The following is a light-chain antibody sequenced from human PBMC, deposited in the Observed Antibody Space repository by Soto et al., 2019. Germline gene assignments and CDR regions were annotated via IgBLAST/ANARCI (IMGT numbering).Light chain of an antibody. CDR1: QSVSSY. V-gene: IGKV3-11*01. CDR3: QQRSNWPPIT. Sequence: EIVLTQSPATLSLSPGERATFSCRASQSVSSYLAWYQQKLGQAPRLLIYDASNRATGVPARFSASGFGTDFTLTISSLEPEDSAVYYCQQRSNWPPITFGQGTRLEIK. CDR2: DAS. J-gene: IGKJ5*01.